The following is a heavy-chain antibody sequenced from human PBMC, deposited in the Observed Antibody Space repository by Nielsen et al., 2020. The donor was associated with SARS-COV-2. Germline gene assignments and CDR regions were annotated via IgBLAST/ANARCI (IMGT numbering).Heavy chain of an antibody. CDR2: IYRSGET. J-gene: IGHJ4*02. Sequence: GESLKISCAASGFTVTDNYMFWVRQGPGRGLEWVSLIYRSGETHYADSVKGRFTVSRDDSKNALFLQMNSLRVEDTAIYYCTKGAQLGDYWGQGTLVTVSS. D-gene: IGHD6-13*01. CDR3: TKGAQLGDY. CDR1: GFTVTDNY. V-gene: IGHV3-66*02.